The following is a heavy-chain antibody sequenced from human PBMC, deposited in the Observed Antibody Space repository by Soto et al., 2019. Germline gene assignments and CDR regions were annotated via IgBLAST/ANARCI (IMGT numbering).Heavy chain of an antibody. CDR3: ARRGYYDFWSGYYTLSYFDY. CDR1: GGSISSSSYY. CDR2: IYYSGST. Sequence: LSLTCTVSGGSISSSSYYWGWIRQPPGKGLEWIGSIYYSGSTYYNPSLKSRVTISVDTSKNQFSLKLSSVTAADTAVYYCARRGYYDFWSGYYTLSYFDYWGQGTLVTVYS. V-gene: IGHV4-39*01. J-gene: IGHJ4*02. D-gene: IGHD3-3*01.